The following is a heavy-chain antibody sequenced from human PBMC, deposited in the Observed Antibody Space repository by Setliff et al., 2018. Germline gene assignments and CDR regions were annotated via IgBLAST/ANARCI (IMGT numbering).Heavy chain of an antibody. V-gene: IGHV4-39*01. CDR3: ARHKSNGSGSYPSLYMDV. D-gene: IGHD3-10*01. CDR2: IYYSGST. J-gene: IGHJ6*03. CDR1: GGSISSGNYY. Sequence: KASETLSLTCRVSGGSISSGNYYWGLIRQPPGKGLEWVATIYYSGSTYSSPSLKSRLIISVDAPDNQFSVKLSSVTAADTAVYYCARHKSNGSGSYPSLYMDVWGKGIMVTVSS.